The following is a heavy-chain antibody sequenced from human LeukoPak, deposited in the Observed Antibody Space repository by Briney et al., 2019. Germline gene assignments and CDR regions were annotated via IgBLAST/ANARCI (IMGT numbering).Heavy chain of an antibody. Sequence: GGTLRLSCAASGFTLSSYWMSWVRQTPGKGLEWVASINQDGSDKYYGDSVKGRFTIYRDNAKNSLYLQMNSLRAEDTAVYYCARRYFDYWGQGTLVTVSS. CDR3: ARRYFDY. V-gene: IGHV3-7*01. J-gene: IGHJ4*02. CDR2: INQDGSDK. CDR1: GFTLSSYW.